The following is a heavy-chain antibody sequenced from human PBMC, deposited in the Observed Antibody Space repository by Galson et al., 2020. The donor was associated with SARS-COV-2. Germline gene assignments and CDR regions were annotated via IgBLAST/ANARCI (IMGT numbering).Heavy chain of an antibody. CDR2: IYYSGST. J-gene: IGHJ5*02. V-gene: IGHV4-31*03. CDR3: ARADGDSYNWFDP. CDR1: GGSISSGGYY. D-gene: IGHD4-17*01. Sequence: SETLSLTCTVSGGSISSGGYYWSWIRQHPGKGLEWIGYIYYSGSTYYNPSLKSRVTISVDTSKNQFSLKLSSVTAADTAVYYCARADGDSYNWFDPWGQGTLVTVSS.